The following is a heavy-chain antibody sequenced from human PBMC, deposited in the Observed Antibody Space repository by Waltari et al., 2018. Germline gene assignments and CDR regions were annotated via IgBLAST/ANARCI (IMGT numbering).Heavy chain of an antibody. CDR3: AADVLRAFDI. Sequence: QVQLVESGGGVVQPGRSLRLSCAASGFTFSTCAMHWVRQAPGKGLEWVAVISYDGSNKYYADSVKGRFTISRDNSKNTLYLQMNSLRAEDTAVYYCAADVLRAFDIWGQGTMVTVSS. D-gene: IGHD2-15*01. CDR1: GFTFSTCA. V-gene: IGHV3-30-3*01. J-gene: IGHJ3*02. CDR2: ISYDGSNK.